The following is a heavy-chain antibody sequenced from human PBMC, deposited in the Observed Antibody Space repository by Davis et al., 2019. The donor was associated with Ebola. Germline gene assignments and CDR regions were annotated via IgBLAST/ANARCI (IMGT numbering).Heavy chain of an antibody. CDR2: IYNGGST. CDR3: ARQLPYYSYGMDV. J-gene: IGHJ6*02. CDR1: GFTFSSYW. Sequence: GGSLRLSCAASGFTFSSYWMHWVRQAPGKGLEWVSVIYNGGSTYYADSVKGRFTISRDNSKNTLYLQMNSLRAEDTAVYFCARQLPYYSYGMDVWGQGTTVTVSS. V-gene: IGHV3-53*01. D-gene: IGHD2-2*01.